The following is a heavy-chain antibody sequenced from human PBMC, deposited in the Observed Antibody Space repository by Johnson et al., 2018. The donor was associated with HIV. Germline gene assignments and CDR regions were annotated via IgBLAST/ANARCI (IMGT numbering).Heavy chain of an antibody. V-gene: IGHV3-53*01. CDR2: IYSGGST. D-gene: IGHD3-16*01. CDR1: GFTVSSNY. Sequence: VQLVESGGGLIQPGGSLRLSCAASGFTVSSNYMSWVRQAPGKGLEWASVIYSGGSTYYADSVKRRFTISRDNARNTLYLEMNSLRAEDTAVYYCARAKYGGAFDVWGQGTMVSVSS. J-gene: IGHJ3*01. CDR3: ARAKYGGAFDV.